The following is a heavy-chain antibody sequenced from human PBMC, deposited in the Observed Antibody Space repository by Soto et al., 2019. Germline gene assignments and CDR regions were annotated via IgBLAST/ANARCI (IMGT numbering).Heavy chain of an antibody. J-gene: IGHJ5*02. V-gene: IGHV4-59*08. CDR1: GGSISSYY. CDR2: IYYSGST. D-gene: IGHD6-19*01. CDR3: ATLPYSSGWYNWFDP. Sequence: PSETLSLTCTVSGGSISSYYWSWIRQPPGKGLEKIGYIYYSGSTNYNPSLKSRVTISVDTSKNQFSLKLSSVTAADTAVYYCATLPYSSGWYNWFDPWGQGTLVTVSS.